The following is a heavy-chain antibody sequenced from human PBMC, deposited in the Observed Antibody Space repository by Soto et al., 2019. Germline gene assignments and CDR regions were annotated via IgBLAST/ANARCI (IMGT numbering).Heavy chain of an antibody. CDR1: GYSFTSYW. CDR3: ATLGIPLRGYYYYYYGMDV. Sequence: PGESLKISCKGSGYSFTSYWISWVRQMPGKGLEWMGRIDPSDSYTNYSPSFQGHVTISADKSISTAYLQWSSLKASDTAMYYCATLGIPLRGYYYYYYGMDVWGQGTTVTVSS. V-gene: IGHV5-10-1*01. D-gene: IGHD3-9*01. CDR2: IDPSDSYT. J-gene: IGHJ6*02.